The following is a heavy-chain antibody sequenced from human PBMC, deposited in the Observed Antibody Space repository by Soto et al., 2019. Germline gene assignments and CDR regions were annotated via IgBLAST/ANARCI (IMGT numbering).Heavy chain of an antibody. V-gene: IGHV3-30*18. J-gene: IGHJ4*02. CDR1: GFTFSSYG. CDR3: AKLRITGTTSSLDY. D-gene: IGHD1-20*01. CDR2: ISYDGSNK. Sequence: QVQLVESGGGVVQPGRSLRLSCAASGFTFSSYGMHWVRQAPGKGLEWVAVISYDGSNKYYADSVKGRFTISRDNSKNTLYLQMNSLRAEDTAVYYCAKLRITGTTSSLDYWGQGTLVTVSS.